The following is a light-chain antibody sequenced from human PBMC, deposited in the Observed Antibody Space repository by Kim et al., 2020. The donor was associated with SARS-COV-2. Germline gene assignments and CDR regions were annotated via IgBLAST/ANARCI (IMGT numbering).Light chain of an antibody. CDR1: SSNIGHNY. CDR2: DNN. V-gene: IGLV1-51*01. J-gene: IGLJ3*02. Sequence: QSVLTQPPSVSAAPGQRVTISCSGSSSNIGHNYVSWYQQLPGTAPKLLIYDNNKRPSGIPDRFSGSKSGTSATLGITGLQTGDEADYYCGTWDSSLSGFWVFGGGTKLTVL. CDR3: GTWDSSLSGFWV.